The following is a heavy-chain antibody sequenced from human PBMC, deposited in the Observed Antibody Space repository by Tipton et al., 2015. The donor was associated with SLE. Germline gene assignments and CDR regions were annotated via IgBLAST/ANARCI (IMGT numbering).Heavy chain of an antibody. CDR3: ARSSDY. CDR1: GGAFNNYL. J-gene: IGHJ4*02. V-gene: IGHV1-69*01. CDR2: LIPFFGAP. Sequence: QSGAEVKPPGSSVRVSCKASGGAFNNYLIGWVRQAPGQGLEWMGGLIPFFGAPTYAQRFQGRVTITADESTTTVYMELSSLSSDDTAVYYCARSSDYWGQGTLVTVSS.